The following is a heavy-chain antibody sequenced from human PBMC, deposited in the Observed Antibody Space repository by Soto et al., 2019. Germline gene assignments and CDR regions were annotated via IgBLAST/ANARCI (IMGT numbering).Heavy chain of an antibody. CDR1: GGSISSYY. J-gene: IGHJ4*02. V-gene: IGHV4-59*01. Sequence: SETLSLTCTVSGGSISSYYWSWIRQPPGKGLEWIGYIYYSGSTNYNPSLKSRVTISVDTSKNQFSLKLSSVTAADTAVYYCARVSSSSGYAVLDYWGQGTLVTVSS. CDR3: ARVSSSSGYAVLDY. D-gene: IGHD3-22*01. CDR2: IYYSGST.